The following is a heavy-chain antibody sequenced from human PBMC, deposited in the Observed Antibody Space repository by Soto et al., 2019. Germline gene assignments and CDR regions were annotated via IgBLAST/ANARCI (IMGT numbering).Heavy chain of an antibody. V-gene: IGHV1-18*01. CDR1: GYTFTNFG. Sequence: QVQLVQSGAEVKKPGASVKVSCKASGYTFTNFGISWVRQAPGQGLEWMGWISAYNGNTNYAQNFQGRVTMTTDTSTSTAYMELRSXXXXXXXXXXXXXXXXXXXYWGQGTLVTVSS. CDR2: ISAYNGNT. CDR3: XXXXXXXXY. J-gene: IGHJ4*02.